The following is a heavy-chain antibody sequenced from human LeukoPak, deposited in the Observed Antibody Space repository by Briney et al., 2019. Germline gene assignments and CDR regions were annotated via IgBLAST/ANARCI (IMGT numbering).Heavy chain of an antibody. Sequence: GGSLRLSCAASGFTVSSNYMSWVRQAPGKGLEWVSVIYSGGSAKYADSVKGRFTISRDNSKNTLYLQMNSLRAEDTAVYYCAREEWELLSAFDIWGQGTMVTVSS. CDR1: GFTVSSNY. V-gene: IGHV3-53*01. J-gene: IGHJ3*02. D-gene: IGHD1-26*01. CDR3: AREEWELLSAFDI. CDR2: IYSGGSA.